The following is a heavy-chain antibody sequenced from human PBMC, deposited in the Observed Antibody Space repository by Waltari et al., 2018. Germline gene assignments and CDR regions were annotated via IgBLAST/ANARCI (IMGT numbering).Heavy chain of an antibody. V-gene: IGHV4-31*03. CDR2: IYDSGST. Sequence: QVQLQQWGAGLVKPSQTLSLTCTVSGGSISSGGYYWSWIRQHPGKGLEWIGYIYDSGSTYYNPSLKSRVTISVDTSKNQFSLKLSSVTAADTAVYYCASSPRSFDAFDIWGQGTMVTVSS. J-gene: IGHJ3*02. CDR3: ASSPRSFDAFDI. CDR1: GGSISSGGYY. D-gene: IGHD3-10*01.